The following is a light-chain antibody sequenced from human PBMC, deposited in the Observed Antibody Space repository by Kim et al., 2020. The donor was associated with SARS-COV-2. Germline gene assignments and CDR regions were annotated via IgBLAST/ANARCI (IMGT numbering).Light chain of an antibody. CDR1: QSISSW. Sequence: DIQMTQSPSTLSASVGDRVTITCRASQSISSWLAWYQQKPGKAPNLLIYKASSLQSGVPSRFSASGSGREFTLTISSLQPDDSATYYCQQYKSYPVTFGQGTSLEIK. CDR3: QQYKSYPVT. J-gene: IGKJ2*01. CDR2: KAS. V-gene: IGKV1-5*03.